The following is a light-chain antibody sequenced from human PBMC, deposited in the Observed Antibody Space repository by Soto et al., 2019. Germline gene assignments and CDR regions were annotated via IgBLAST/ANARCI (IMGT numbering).Light chain of an antibody. CDR3: QQYNNGPS. CDR1: QSVSSN. V-gene: IGKV3-15*01. J-gene: IGKJ4*01. Sequence: EIVMTQSPATLSVYPGARATLSCRASQSVSSNLAWSQQKPGQAPSLLIYGASTMATGIPARFSGSGSGTEFTLTICSLQSEDFSVYYCQQYNNGPSFGGGNKVEIK. CDR2: GAS.